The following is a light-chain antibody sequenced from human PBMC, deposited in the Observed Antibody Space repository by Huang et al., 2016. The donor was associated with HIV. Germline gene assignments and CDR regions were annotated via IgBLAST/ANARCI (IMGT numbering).Light chain of an antibody. V-gene: IGKV3-11*01. Sequence: EIVLTQSPATLSLSPGERATLSCRASQSVSNYLAWYQQKPGQAPSLLSYDAADGATGIPARCSGSGSGTDFTLTISSLEPEDFAIYYCQQRSDWPTFGQGTRLEIK. CDR3: QQRSDWPT. CDR1: QSVSNY. J-gene: IGKJ5*01. CDR2: DAA.